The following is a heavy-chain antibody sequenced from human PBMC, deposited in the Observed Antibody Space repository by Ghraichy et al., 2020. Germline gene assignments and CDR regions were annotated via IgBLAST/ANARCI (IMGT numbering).Heavy chain of an antibody. CDR1: GYSFTNYW. CDR3: ARPLLGIGPSPTSDDHWYFDL. Sequence: GESLNISCKGSGYSFTNYWIGWVRQMPGKGLEWMGIIYPCDSDTKYSPSFQGQVTISADKSITTAYLQWSSLKASDTAIYYCARPLLGIGPSPTSDDHWYFDLWGRGTLVTVSS. J-gene: IGHJ2*01. V-gene: IGHV5-51*01. CDR2: IYPCDSDT. D-gene: IGHD6-13*01.